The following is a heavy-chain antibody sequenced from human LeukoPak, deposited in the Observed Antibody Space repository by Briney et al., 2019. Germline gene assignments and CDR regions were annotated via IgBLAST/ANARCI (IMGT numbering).Heavy chain of an antibody. D-gene: IGHD6-13*01. Sequence: SETLSLTCAVYGGSFSGYYWSWIRQPPGKGLEWIGEINHSGSTNYNPSLKSRVTISVDTSKNQFSLKLSSVTAADTAVYYCARGSAAAGSDKLNWFDPWGQGTLATVSS. CDR2: INHSGST. J-gene: IGHJ5*02. V-gene: IGHV4-34*01. CDR1: GGSFSGYY. CDR3: ARGSAAAGSDKLNWFDP.